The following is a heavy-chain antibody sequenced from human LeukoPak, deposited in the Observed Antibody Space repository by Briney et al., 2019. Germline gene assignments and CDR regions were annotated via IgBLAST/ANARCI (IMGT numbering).Heavy chain of an antibody. J-gene: IGHJ5*02. V-gene: IGHV5-51*01. CDR3: ARLAVGATYWFDP. CDR2: IYPGDSDT. D-gene: IGHD1-26*01. Sequence: GASLQISCQGSGSSFTSYWIGWVRPLPGKGLECMGIIYPGDSDTRYSPSFQGQVTISADKSISTAYLQWSSLKASDTAMYYCARLAVGATYWFDPWGQGTLVTVSS. CDR1: GSSFTSYW.